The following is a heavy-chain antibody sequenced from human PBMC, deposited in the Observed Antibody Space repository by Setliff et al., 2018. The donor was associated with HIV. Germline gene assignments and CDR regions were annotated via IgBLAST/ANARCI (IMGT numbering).Heavy chain of an antibody. CDR2: MHGSGNT. Sequence: PSETLSLTCTVSGGSISSSSYYWGWIRQPPGKGLEWIASMHGSGNTHYNPSLQSRITISMDTSKNQFSLTLSSVTAADTAIYFCMRDGSRTTGMTGYYYGVDVWGQGTTVTVSS. D-gene: IGHD1-1*01. CDR1: GGSISSSSYY. J-gene: IGHJ6*02. V-gene: IGHV4-39*07. CDR3: MRDGSRTTGMTGYYYGVDV.